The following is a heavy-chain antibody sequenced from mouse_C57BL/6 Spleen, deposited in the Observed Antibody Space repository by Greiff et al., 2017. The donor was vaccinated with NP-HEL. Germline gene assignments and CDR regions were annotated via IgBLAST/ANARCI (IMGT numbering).Heavy chain of an antibody. V-gene: IGHV1-66*01. CDR1: GYSFTSYY. CDR3: AYDYVAMDY. J-gene: IGHJ4*01. D-gene: IGHD2-10*02. CDR2: IYPGSGNT. Sequence: QVQLKQSGPELVKPGASVKISCKASGYSFTSYYIHWVKQRPGQGLEWIGWIYPGSGNTKYNEKFKGKATLTADTSSSTAYMQLSSLTSEDSAVYYCAYDYVAMDYWGQGTSVTVSS.